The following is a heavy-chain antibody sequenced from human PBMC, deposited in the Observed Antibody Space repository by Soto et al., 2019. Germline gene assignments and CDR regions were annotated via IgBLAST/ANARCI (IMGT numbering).Heavy chain of an antibody. Sequence: PGGTLRLPCAASGLTSSNYGIHCVCQAPGKGLEWVRVISFAGSKKYYADSVKGRFTISRDNSKNSAFLQMNNLRVEDTAVYYCAREWSNLHPFDYWGQGTPVTVSS. CDR2: ISFAGSKK. J-gene: IGHJ4*02. CDR1: GLTSSNYG. CDR3: AREWSNLHPFDY. V-gene: IGHV3-30*19. D-gene: IGHD1-1*01.